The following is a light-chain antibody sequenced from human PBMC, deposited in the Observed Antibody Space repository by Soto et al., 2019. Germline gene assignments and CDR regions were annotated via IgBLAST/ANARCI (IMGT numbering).Light chain of an antibody. CDR2: EVS. J-gene: IGLJ2*01. CDR1: SSDVGSYNR. V-gene: IGLV2-18*02. Sequence: QSVLTQPPSVSGSPGQSVTISCTGTSSDVGSYNRVSWYQQPPGTAPKLMIYEVSNRPSGVPDRFSGSKSGSTASLTISGLQAEDEADYYCSSYRSSSIVVFGGGTKVTVL. CDR3: SSYRSSSIVV.